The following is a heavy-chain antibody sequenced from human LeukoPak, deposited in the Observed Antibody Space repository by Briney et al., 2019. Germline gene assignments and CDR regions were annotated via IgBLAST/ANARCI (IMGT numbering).Heavy chain of an antibody. D-gene: IGHD3-10*01. CDR2: IKEDGSEI. V-gene: IGHV3-7*01. Sequence: PSETLSLTCSVSGYSISSGYYWGWIRQPPGKGLEWVANIKEDGSEIYYVDAVKGRFSISRDNAKTSLYLQMNSLSVADTAVYYCVTDQTGRHPYFFDYWGQGTLVTVSS. CDR3: VTDQTGRHPYFFDY. J-gene: IGHJ4*02. CDR1: GYSISSGYY.